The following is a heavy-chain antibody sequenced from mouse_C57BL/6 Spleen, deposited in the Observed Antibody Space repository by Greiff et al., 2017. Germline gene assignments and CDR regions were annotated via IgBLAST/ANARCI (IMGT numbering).Heavy chain of an antibody. D-gene: IGHD2-2*01. V-gene: IGHV1-55*01. Sequence: QVQLQQPGAELVKPGASVKMSCKASGYTFTSYWITWVKQRPGQGLEWIGDIYPGSGSTNYNEKFKSKATLTVDTSSSTAYMQLSSLTSEDSAVYYCAREGGYDVSAWFAYWGQGTLVTVSA. CDR3: AREGGYDVSAWFAY. CDR2: IYPGSGST. J-gene: IGHJ3*01. CDR1: GYTFTSYW.